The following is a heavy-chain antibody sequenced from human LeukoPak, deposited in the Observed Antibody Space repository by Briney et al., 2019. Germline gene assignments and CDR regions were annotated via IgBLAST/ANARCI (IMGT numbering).Heavy chain of an antibody. CDR3: ARKIGAWYFDY. CDR2: INWNGGST. V-gene: IGHV3-20*04. CDR1: GFTFSSYS. D-gene: IGHD2/OR15-2a*01. Sequence: GGSLRLSCAASGFTFSSYSMNWVRQAPGKGLEWVSGINWNGGSTGYADSVKGRFTISRDNAKNSLYLQMNSLRAEDTALYYCARKIGAWYFDYWGQGTLVTVSS. J-gene: IGHJ4*02.